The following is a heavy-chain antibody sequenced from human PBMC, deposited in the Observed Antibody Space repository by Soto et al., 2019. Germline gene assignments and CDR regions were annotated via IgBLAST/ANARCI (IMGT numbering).Heavy chain of an antibody. CDR3: ARERGSFDS. J-gene: IGHJ4*02. D-gene: IGHD3-16*01. V-gene: IGHV4-34*01. Sequence: SETLSLTCVVHGGSFSDAHWTWIRQAPGKGLEWIGEVSDTGDTDYYPSLRSRARISIDTSKNQFSLRLTSVTAADTAVYYCARERGSFDSWGQGTQVTVSS. CDR2: VSDTGDT. CDR1: GGSFSDAH.